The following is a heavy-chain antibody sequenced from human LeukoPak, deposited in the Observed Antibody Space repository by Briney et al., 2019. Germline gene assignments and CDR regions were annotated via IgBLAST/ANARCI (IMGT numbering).Heavy chain of an antibody. D-gene: IGHD3-22*01. CDR1: GYTFTAYY. J-gene: IGHJ4*02. Sequence: ASVKVSCKASGYTFTAYYMHWVRQAPGQGLEWMGWIKPNSGGTNYAPKFQGRVTMTRDTSISTAYMELSRLRSDDTAVYYCARDERYDSSGYPFDYWGQGTLVTVSS. CDR2: IKPNSGGT. V-gene: IGHV1-2*02. CDR3: ARDERYDSSGYPFDY.